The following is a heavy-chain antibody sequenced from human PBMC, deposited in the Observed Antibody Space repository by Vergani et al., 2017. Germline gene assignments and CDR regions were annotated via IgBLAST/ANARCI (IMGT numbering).Heavy chain of an antibody. J-gene: IGHJ4*02. Sequence: EVQLVESGGGLIQPGGSLRLSCAASGFTVSSNYMSWVRQAPGKGLEWVSVIYSGGSTYYADSVKGRFTISRDNSKNTLYLQMNSLRAEDTAVYYCAKGKEPYCSGGSCYYDYWGQGTLVTVSS. V-gene: IGHV3-66*03. D-gene: IGHD2-15*01. CDR3: AKGKEPYCSGGSCYYDY. CDR1: GFTVSSNY. CDR2: IYSGGST.